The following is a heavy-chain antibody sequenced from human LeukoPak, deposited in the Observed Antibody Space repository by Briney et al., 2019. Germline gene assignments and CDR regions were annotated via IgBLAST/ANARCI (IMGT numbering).Heavy chain of an antibody. D-gene: IGHD1-20*01. CDR3: TRYDWSDGRCDP. Sequence: SQTLSLTCAVSGDSLSNNNAAWNWIRRSPSRGLEWLGRTYYRSNWYSDYTFSEMGRMSITADTSKNQFSLLLRSVTPEDTAMYYCTRYDWSDGRCDPWGQGTLVTVSS. CDR1: GDSLSNNNAA. J-gene: IGHJ5*02. CDR2: TYYRSNWYS. V-gene: IGHV6-1*01.